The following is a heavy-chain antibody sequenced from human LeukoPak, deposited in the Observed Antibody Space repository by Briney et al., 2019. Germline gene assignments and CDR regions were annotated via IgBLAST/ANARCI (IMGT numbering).Heavy chain of an antibody. CDR2: IYYSGST. D-gene: IGHD3-10*01. Sequence: SETLSLTCTVSGGSISSSSYYWGWIRQPPGKGLEWIGSIYYSGSTYYNPSLKSRVTISVDTSKNQFSLKLSSVTAADTAVYYCARHREDYGSGNYYDAFDIWGQGTMVTVSS. V-gene: IGHV4-39*01. J-gene: IGHJ3*02. CDR3: ARHREDYGSGNYYDAFDI. CDR1: GGSISSSSYY.